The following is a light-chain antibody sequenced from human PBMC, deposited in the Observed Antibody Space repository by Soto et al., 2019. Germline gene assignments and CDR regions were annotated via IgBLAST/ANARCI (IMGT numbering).Light chain of an antibody. V-gene: IGKV3-20*01. J-gene: IGKJ5*01. CDR1: QSVSRNY. Sequence: EIVLTKSPGTLSLSPGDRATLSCRASQSVSRNYLVWYQQKPGQAPRLLIYGASGRATGIPDRFSGSGSGTDFTLTIDGLEPEDFVVYYCQQYGYSPITFGQGTRLEVK. CDR3: QQYGYSPIT. CDR2: GAS.